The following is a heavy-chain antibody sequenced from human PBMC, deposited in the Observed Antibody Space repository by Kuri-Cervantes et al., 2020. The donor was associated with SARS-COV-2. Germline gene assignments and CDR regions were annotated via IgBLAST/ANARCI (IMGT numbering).Heavy chain of an antibody. CDR2: INPNSGGT. CDR3: ARVAVGATHPNYYMDV. D-gene: IGHD1-26*01. Sequence: ASVKVSCKASGHTFTGYYMHWVRQAPGQGLEWMGWINPNSGGTNYAQKFQGRVTMTRDTSISTAYMELSRLRSDDTAVYYCARVAVGATHPNYYMDVWGKGTTVTVSS. J-gene: IGHJ6*03. CDR1: GHTFTGYY. V-gene: IGHV1-2*02.